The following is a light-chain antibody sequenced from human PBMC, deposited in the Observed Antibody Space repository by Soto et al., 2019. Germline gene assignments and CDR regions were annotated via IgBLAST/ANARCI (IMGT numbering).Light chain of an antibody. CDR2: DVS. CDR3: SSYTSSSTV. J-gene: IGLJ1*01. Sequence: ALTQPASVSGSPGQSITISCTGTSSDVGGYNYVSWYQQHPGKAPKLMIYDVSNRPSGVSNRFSGSKSGNTASLTISGLQAEDEADYYCSSYTSSSTVFGTGTKVTVL. V-gene: IGLV2-14*01. CDR1: SSDVGGYNY.